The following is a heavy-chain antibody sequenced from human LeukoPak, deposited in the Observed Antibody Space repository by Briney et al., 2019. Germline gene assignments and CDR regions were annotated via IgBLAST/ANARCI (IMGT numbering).Heavy chain of an antibody. CDR1: GGSISSSSYY. CDR3: ARGQKNTPFDY. J-gene: IGHJ4*02. D-gene: IGHD2/OR15-2a*01. CDR2: IYYSEST. V-gene: IGHV4-39*07. Sequence: PSETLSLTCTVSGGSISSSSYYWGWIRQPPGKGLEWIGNIYYSESTYYNPSLKSRFTISVHTSKNQFSLKLSSVTAADTAVYYCARGQKNTPFDYWGQGTLVTVSS.